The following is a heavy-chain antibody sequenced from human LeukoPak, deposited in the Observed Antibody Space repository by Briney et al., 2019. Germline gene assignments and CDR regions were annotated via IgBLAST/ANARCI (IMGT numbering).Heavy chain of an antibody. CDR2: IYYSGST. Sequence: PSETLSLTCTVSGGSISSYYWSWIRQPPGKGLEWIGYIYYSGSTNYNPSLKSRVTISVDTSKNQFSLKLSSVTAADTAVYYCARGYFDWLLYFDYWGQGTLVTVSS. J-gene: IGHJ4*02. CDR1: GGSISSYY. V-gene: IGHV4-59*01. D-gene: IGHD3-9*01. CDR3: ARGYFDWLLYFDY.